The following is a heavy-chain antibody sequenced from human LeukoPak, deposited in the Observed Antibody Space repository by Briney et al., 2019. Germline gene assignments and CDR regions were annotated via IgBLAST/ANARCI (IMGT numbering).Heavy chain of an antibody. CDR1: GGTFSSYA. J-gene: IGHJ3*02. D-gene: IGHD3-22*01. V-gene: IGHV1-69*13. CDR3: ARVYYDSSGAFDI. CDR2: IIPIFGTA. Sequence: SVKVSCKASGGTFSSYAISWVRQAPGQGLEWMGGIIPIFGTANYAQKFQGRVTITADESTSTAYMELSSLRSEDTAVYYCARVYYDSSGAFDIWGQGTMVTVSS.